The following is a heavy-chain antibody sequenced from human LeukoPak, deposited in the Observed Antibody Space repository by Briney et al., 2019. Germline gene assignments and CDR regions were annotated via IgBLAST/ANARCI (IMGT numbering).Heavy chain of an antibody. Sequence: GGSLRLSCAASGFTFSSYGMHWVRQAPGKGLEWVAFIRYDGSNEYYADSVKGRFTISRDRSKNTLYLQMNSLRAEDTAVYYCAKGHSSSWPFDYWGQGTLVTVSS. D-gene: IGHD6-13*01. CDR1: GFTFSSYG. CDR3: AKGHSSSWPFDY. CDR2: IRYDGSNE. V-gene: IGHV3-30*02. J-gene: IGHJ4*02.